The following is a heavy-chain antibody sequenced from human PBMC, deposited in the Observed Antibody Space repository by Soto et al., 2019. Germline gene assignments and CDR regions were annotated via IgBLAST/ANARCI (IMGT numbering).Heavy chain of an antibody. J-gene: IGHJ4*02. CDR2: VYYSGST. V-gene: IGHV4-30-4*01. CDR1: GGSVSSGYHY. D-gene: IGHD3-22*01. Sequence: QVLLEESVPGLVKPSQTLSLTCTVSGGSVSSGYHYWSWIRQPPGKGLEWIGYVYYSGSTYYNPSLGSRVTISIDTSKNQFSLKLNPVTASDAAVYFCATESSGSSPLHFDFWGQGALVSVSS. CDR3: ATESSGSSPLHFDF.